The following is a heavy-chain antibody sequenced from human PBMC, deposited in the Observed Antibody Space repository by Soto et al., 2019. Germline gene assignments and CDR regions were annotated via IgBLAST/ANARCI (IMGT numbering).Heavy chain of an antibody. D-gene: IGHD3-22*01. CDR1: GFTFRSYS. V-gene: IGHV3-21*01. CDR2: ISSSSSYI. J-gene: IGHJ4*02. CDR3: ARDKHYDSSGYDY. Sequence: WGSLSLSWAASGFTFRSYSMNWVRQSPVKGLEWVSSISSSSSYIYYADSVKGLFTISRDNAKNSLYLQMNSLRAEDTAVYYCARDKHYDSSGYDYWGQGTLVTVSS.